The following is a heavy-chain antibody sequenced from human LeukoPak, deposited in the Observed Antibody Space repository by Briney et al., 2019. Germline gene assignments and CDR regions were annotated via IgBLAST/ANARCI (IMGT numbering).Heavy chain of an antibody. CDR2: IWYDGSNK. CDR3: ARDPKYYDSSGYSDY. CDR1: GLTFSSYG. J-gene: IGHJ4*02. D-gene: IGHD3-22*01. V-gene: IGHV3-33*08. Sequence: GGSLRLSCAASGLTFSSYGMHWVRQAPGKGLEWVAVIWYDGSNKYYADSVKGRFTISRDNFKNTLYLQMNSLRAEDTAVYYCARDPKYYDSSGYSDYWGQGTLVTVSS.